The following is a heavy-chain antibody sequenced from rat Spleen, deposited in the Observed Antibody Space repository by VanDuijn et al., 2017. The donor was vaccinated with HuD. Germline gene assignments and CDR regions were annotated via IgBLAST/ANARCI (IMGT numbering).Heavy chain of an antibody. J-gene: IGHJ2*01. Sequence: EVQLVESGGGLVQPGRSLKLSCAASGFTFSDYYMAWVRQAPAKGLEWVSTISSDGRRNYYRDSVKGRFTISRDNAKSSLYLQMDSLRSEDTATYYCGRHVYNSYFDYWGQGVMVTVSS. D-gene: IGHD1-4*01. CDR2: ISSDGRRN. CDR3: GRHVYNSYFDY. V-gene: IGHV5-7*01. CDR1: GFTFSDYY.